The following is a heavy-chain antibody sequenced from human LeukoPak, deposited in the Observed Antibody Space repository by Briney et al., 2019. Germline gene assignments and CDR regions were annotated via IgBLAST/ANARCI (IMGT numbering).Heavy chain of an antibody. CDR2: IDPSDSYT. CDR3: ARLGRDFYAMDV. CDR1: GYSFTSYW. V-gene: IGHV5-10-1*01. Sequence: PGESLKISCKGSGYSFTSYWIGWVRQMPGKGLEWMGRIDPSDSYTNYSPSFQGHVTISADKSISTAYLQWSSLKASDTAMYYCARLGRDFYAMDVWGQGTTVTVSS. D-gene: IGHD1-26*01. J-gene: IGHJ6*02.